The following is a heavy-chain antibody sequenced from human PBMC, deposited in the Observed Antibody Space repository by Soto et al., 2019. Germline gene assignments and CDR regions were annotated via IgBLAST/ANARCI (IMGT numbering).Heavy chain of an antibody. CDR3: ARGDKGGSY. Sequence: QVQLVQSGAEVKKPGASVKVSCKASGYTFTSCYMHWVRQAPGKGLEWMGIIKPSGGSTRYTRKFRGRVTMTRDTSTTKVYIELSSLRSEDTALYYCARGDKGGSYWGQGTLVTVSS. CDR2: IKPSGGST. CDR1: GYTFTSCY. J-gene: IGHJ4*02. V-gene: IGHV1-46*01. D-gene: IGHD1-26*01.